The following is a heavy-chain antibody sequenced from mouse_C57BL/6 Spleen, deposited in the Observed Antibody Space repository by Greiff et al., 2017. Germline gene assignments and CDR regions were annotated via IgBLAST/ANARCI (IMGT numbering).Heavy chain of an antibody. Sequence: VQLQQSGPELVKPGASVTLPCKASGYTFTNYYMQWVKQRPGQSLEWIGGINPYDSGTIYNHKFKGKSTLTVDKSSSTAYKKLRNLTSEEAEDYYCARCGRDWALDYWGQGTSVTVSS. V-gene: IGHV1-50*01. CDR3: ARCGRDWALDY. J-gene: IGHJ4*01. CDR2: INPYDSGT. D-gene: IGHD4-1*01. CDR1: GYTFTNYY.